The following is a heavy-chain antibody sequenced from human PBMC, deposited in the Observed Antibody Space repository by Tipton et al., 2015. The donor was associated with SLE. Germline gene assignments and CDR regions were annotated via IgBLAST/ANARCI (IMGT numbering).Heavy chain of an antibody. CDR3: ARYCRGGNCNGYYFDY. D-gene: IGHD2-15*01. J-gene: IGHJ4*02. V-gene: IGHV4-34*01. Sequence: TLSLTCAVSGGSFSGYYWSWFPQPPRKGLEWFGEIDHSGSTNYNPSLKSRVTISVDTSKNQFSLKVTSVTAADTAVYYCARYCRGGNCNGYYFDYWGQGTLVTVSS. CDR1: GGSFSGYY. CDR2: IDHSGST.